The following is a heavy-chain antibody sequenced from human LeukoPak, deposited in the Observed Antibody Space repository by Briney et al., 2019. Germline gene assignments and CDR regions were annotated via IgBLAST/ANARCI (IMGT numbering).Heavy chain of an antibody. J-gene: IGHJ4*02. CDR1: GYSFTSYW. CDR3: ARHVEITMVRGVTFDY. D-gene: IGHD3-10*01. Sequence: GESLKISCKGSGYSFTSYWIGWVRQMPGKGLEWMGIIYPGDSDTRYSPSFQGQVTISADKSISTAYLQWSSLKASDTAMYYCARHVEITMVRGVTFDYWGQGTLVTVSS. CDR2: IYPGDSDT. V-gene: IGHV5-51*01.